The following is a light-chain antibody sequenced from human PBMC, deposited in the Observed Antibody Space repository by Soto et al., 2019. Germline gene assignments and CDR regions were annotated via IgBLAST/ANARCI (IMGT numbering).Light chain of an antibody. V-gene: IGKV1-9*01. Sequence: DIQLTQSPSFLSASVGDRVTITCRASQGISSYLGWYQQKPGRAPKLLIYAASTLQSGVPSRFSGSGSGTEFTLTISSLQPEDFATYYCKQLDSYPIAFGQGTRLEIK. CDR3: KQLDSYPIA. CDR1: QGISSY. CDR2: AAS. J-gene: IGKJ5*01.